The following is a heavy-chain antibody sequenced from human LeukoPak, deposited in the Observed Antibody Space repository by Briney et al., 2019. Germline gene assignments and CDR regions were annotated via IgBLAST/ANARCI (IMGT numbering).Heavy chain of an antibody. J-gene: IGHJ6*03. D-gene: IGHD2-15*01. Sequence: SETLSLTCTVSGGSISSSSYYWGWIRQPPGKGLEWIGSIHYSGSTNYNPSLKSRVTISVDTSKNQFSLKLSSVTAADTAVYYCAGGYCSGGSCYSYYYYNYMDVWGKGTTVTVSS. CDR3: AGGYCSGGSCYSYYYYNYMDV. CDR2: IHYSGST. V-gene: IGHV4-39*07. CDR1: GGSISSSSYY.